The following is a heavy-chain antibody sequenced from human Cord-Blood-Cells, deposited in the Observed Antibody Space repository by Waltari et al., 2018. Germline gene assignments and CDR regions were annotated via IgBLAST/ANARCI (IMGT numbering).Heavy chain of an antibody. Sequence: VQLVQSGAGVKKPGESPKISCKGSWFSFTSCWFGWVRKMTGIGLGWMGIIYPGDSDTRYSPAFQGQVTISAVKSISTAYLQWSSLKASDTAMYYCVTTARGPYYYGPGSSYGMDVWGQGTTVTVSS. D-gene: IGHD3-10*01. CDR3: VTTARGPYYYGPGSSYGMDV. V-gene: IGHV5-51*03. J-gene: IGHJ6*02. CDR1: WFSFTSCW. CDR2: IYPGDSDT.